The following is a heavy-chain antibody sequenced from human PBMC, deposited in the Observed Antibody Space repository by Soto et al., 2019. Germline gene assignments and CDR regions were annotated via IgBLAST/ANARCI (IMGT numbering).Heavy chain of an antibody. J-gene: IGHJ6*02. V-gene: IGHV4-34*01. CDR2: INHSGST. Sequence: SETLSLTCAVYGESFSGYYWSWIRLPPGKGLEWIGEINHSGSTNYNPSLKSRVTISVDTSKNHFSLRLSSVTAADTAVYYCAAWSGVDTALGEYYYDGMDVWGQGTTVTVSS. D-gene: IGHD5-18*01. CDR1: GESFSGYY. CDR3: AAWSGVDTALGEYYYDGMDV.